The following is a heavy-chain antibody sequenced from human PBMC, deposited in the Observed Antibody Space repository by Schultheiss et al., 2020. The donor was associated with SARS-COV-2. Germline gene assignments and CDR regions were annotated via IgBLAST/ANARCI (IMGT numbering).Heavy chain of an antibody. D-gene: IGHD1-20*01. CDR2: IGTAGDT. Sequence: GGSLRLSCAGSGFTFSSYDMHWVRQATGKGLEWVSAIGTAGDTYYPGSVKGRFTISRENAKNSLYLQMNSLRAGDTAVYYCARAYNWNDVMDVWGQGTTVTVSS. J-gene: IGHJ6*02. V-gene: IGHV3-13*01. CDR1: GFTFSSYD. CDR3: ARAYNWNDVMDV.